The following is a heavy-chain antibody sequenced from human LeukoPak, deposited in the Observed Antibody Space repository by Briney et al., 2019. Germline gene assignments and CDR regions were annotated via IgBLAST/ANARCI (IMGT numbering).Heavy chain of an antibody. V-gene: IGHV4-30-4*08. D-gene: IGHD1-26*01. J-gene: IGHJ4*02. Sequence: PSETLSLTCTVSGGSISSGDYYWSWIRQPPGKGLGWIGYIYYSGSTYYNPSLKSRVTISVDTSKNQFSLKLSSVTAADTAVYYCARVSVRGGSYYELDYWGQGTLVTVSS. CDR1: GGSISSGDYY. CDR3: ARVSVRGGSYYELDY. CDR2: IYYSGST.